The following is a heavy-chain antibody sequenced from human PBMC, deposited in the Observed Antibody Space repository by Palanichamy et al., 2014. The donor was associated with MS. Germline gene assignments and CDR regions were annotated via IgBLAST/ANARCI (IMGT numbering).Heavy chain of an antibody. CDR3: ATQFNFLFDY. CDR2: TSYSGND. J-gene: IGHJ4*02. Sequence: QVQLQESGPGLVRPSQTLSLTCTVSGGSVTSGGYFWSWVRQTPGKGLEWIGYTSYSGNDYYNPSLRGRVSISADTSKNQFSLKLSSVTAADTAVYFCATQFNFLFDYWGQGILVAVSS. CDR1: GGSVTSGGYF. D-gene: IGHD1-20*01. V-gene: IGHV4-30-4*01.